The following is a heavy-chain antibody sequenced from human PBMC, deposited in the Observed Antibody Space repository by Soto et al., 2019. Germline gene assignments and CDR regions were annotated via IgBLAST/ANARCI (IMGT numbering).Heavy chain of an antibody. J-gene: IGHJ6*02. D-gene: IGHD3-22*01. CDR3: ARARRGGYIYYYGMDV. V-gene: IGHV4-4*02. Sequence: SETLSLTCAVSGGSISSDYWWTWVRQPPGKGLEWIGEIYHSGSTKYNPSLKSRVTISVDKSKNQFSLKLSSVTAADTAVYYCARARRGGYIYYYGMDVWGQGTTVTVSS. CDR2: IYHSGST. CDR1: GGSISSDYW.